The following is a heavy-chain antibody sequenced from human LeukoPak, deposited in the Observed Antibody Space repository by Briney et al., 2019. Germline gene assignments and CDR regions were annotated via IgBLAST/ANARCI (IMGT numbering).Heavy chain of an antibody. D-gene: IGHD3-22*01. CDR2: IYYSAST. J-gene: IGHJ4*02. CDR1: GGSISSYS. V-gene: IGHV4-59*01. Sequence: SETLSLTCTVSGGSISSYSWSWIRQPPGKGLEWIGQIYYSASTNYNPSLKSRVTMSLDTSKNHFSLKLGSVTAADTAVYYCARESTTYYDDSSAYHTPYYFDYWGQGTLVTVSS. CDR3: ARESTTYYDDSSAYHTPYYFDY.